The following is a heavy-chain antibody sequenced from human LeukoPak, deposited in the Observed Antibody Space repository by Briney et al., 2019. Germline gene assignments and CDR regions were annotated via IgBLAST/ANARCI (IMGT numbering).Heavy chain of an antibody. V-gene: IGHV4-59*08. CDR1: GGSISGYY. D-gene: IGHD3-3*01. CDR3: AQTRATIFGVVTFDY. CDR2: IYYSGST. Sequence: SETLSLTCTVSGGSISGYYWSWIRQPPGKGLEWIGYIYYSGSTNYNPSLKSRVTISVDTSKNQFSLKLSSVTAADTAVYYCAQTRATIFGVVTFDYWGQGTLVTVSS. J-gene: IGHJ4*02.